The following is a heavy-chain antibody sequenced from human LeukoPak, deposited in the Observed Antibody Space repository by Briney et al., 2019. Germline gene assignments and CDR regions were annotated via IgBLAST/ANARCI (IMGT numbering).Heavy chain of an antibody. CDR2: MNPNSGNT. V-gene: IGHV1-8*02. Sequence: ASVKVSCKASGYTFTGYYMHWVRQATGQGLEWMGWMNPNSGNTGYAQKFQGRVTMTRNTSISTAYMELSSLRSEDTAVYYCARYGSSWFWFDPWGQGTLVTVSS. CDR1: GYTFTGYY. D-gene: IGHD6-13*01. CDR3: ARYGSSWFWFDP. J-gene: IGHJ5*02.